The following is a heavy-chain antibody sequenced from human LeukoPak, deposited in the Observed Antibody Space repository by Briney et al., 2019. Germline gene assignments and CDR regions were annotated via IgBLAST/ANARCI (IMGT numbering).Heavy chain of an antibody. CDR2: IHNDGTNK. Sequence: GGSLRLSCAASRFTFSTYHMHWVRPAPGKGLEWVAFIHNDGTNKYYVDSVRGRFTISRDNSKNTLFLQMNSLRTEDTAVYYCATLAVVATWGQGILVTVSS. CDR3: ATLAVVAT. D-gene: IGHD6-19*01. CDR1: RFTFSTYH. J-gene: IGHJ4*02. V-gene: IGHV3-30*02.